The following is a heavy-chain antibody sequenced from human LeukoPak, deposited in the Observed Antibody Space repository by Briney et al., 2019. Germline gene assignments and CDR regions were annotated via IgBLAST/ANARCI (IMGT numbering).Heavy chain of an antibody. CDR2: IIPILGIA. J-gene: IGHJ4*02. V-gene: IGHV1-69*04. CDR1: GGTFSSYA. Sequence: TVKVSCKASGGTFSSYAISWVRQAPGQGLEWMGRIIPILGIANYAQKFQGRVTITADKSTSTAYMELSSLRSEDTAVYYCARGRDAYKVGYWGQGTLVTVSS. CDR3: ARGRDAYKVGY. D-gene: IGHD5-24*01.